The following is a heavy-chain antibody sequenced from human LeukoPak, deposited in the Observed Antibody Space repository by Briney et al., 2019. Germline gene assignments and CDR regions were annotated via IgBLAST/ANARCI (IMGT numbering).Heavy chain of an antibody. Sequence: GGSLRLSCAASGFTFSSYSMNWVRQAPGKGLEWVSYISSSSSTIYYADSVKGRFTISRDNAKNSLYLQMNSLRAEDTAVYYCAITWGATYFDYWGQGTLVTVPS. CDR2: ISSSSSTI. J-gene: IGHJ4*02. V-gene: IGHV3-48*04. CDR3: AITWGATYFDY. CDR1: GFTFSSYS. D-gene: IGHD1-26*01.